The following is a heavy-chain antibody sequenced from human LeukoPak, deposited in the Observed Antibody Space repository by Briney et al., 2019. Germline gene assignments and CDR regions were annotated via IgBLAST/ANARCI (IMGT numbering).Heavy chain of an antibody. CDR1: GFTFSSYG. Sequence: GGSLRLSCAASGFTFSSYGMHWVRQAPGKGLEWVAVIWYDGSNKYYADSVKGRFTISRDNAKNSLYLQMNSLRAEDTAVYYCARDDANYYDSSGYDYWGQGTLVTVSS. CDR3: ARDDANYYDSSGYDY. V-gene: IGHV3-33*01. CDR2: IWYDGSNK. D-gene: IGHD3-22*01. J-gene: IGHJ4*02.